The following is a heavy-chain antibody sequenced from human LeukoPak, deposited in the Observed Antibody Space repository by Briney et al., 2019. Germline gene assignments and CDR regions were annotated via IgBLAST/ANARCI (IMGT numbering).Heavy chain of an antibody. Sequence: SETLSLTCTVSGASIRGSGFYWGWIRQPPGKGLEWIGSIYYSGGTYYNPSLKSRVTISVDTSKNQFSLKLSSVTAADTAVYYCARHDSSGYYYYIDYWGQGTLVTVSS. CDR2: IYYSGGT. J-gene: IGHJ4*02. CDR1: GASIRGSGFY. V-gene: IGHV4-39*01. CDR3: ARHDSSGYYYYIDY. D-gene: IGHD3-22*01.